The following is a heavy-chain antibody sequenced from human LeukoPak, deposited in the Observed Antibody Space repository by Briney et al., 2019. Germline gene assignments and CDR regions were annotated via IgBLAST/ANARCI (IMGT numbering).Heavy chain of an antibody. V-gene: IGHV3-9*01. CDR3: AKTYLLNAFDI. CDR2: ISWNSGSI. J-gene: IGHJ3*02. D-gene: IGHD2-15*01. Sequence: GRSLRLSCAASGFTFDDYAMHWVRQAPGKGLEWVSGISWNSGSIGYADSVKGRFTISRDNAKNSLYLQMNSLRAEDTALYYCAKTYLLNAFDIWGQGTMVTVSS. CDR1: GFTFDDYA.